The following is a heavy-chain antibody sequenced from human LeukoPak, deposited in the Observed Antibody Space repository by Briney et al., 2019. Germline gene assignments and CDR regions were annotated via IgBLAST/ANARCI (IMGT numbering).Heavy chain of an antibody. Sequence: SETLSLTCNVSSASIDYSYYFWGWIRQPPGKGLEWIGSIHYSGNNYSNPSLKSRVIMAVDTSKNQVSLTLLSVTVADSGVYYCSRLGRGAVTRRGAFDIWGQGTTVTVSS. CDR1: SASIDYSYYF. CDR3: SRLGRGAVTRRGAFDI. J-gene: IGHJ3*02. CDR2: IHYSGNN. V-gene: IGHV4-39*01. D-gene: IGHD4-11*01.